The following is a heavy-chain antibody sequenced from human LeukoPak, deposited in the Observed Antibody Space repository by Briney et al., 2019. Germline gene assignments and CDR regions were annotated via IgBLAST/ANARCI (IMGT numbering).Heavy chain of an antibody. CDR1: GGSFSDYF. J-gene: IGHJ6*02. D-gene: IGHD2-2*01. CDR2: INHSGRT. CDR3: ARDVVVVPAAMHYGMDV. Sequence: SETLSLTCAVYGGSFSDYFWGWIRQPPGKGLEWIGEINHSGRTYYNPFLKSRVTISVDTSKNQFSLNLSSLTDADTAVYYCARDVVVVPAAMHYGMDVWGQGTTVTVSS. V-gene: IGHV4-34*01.